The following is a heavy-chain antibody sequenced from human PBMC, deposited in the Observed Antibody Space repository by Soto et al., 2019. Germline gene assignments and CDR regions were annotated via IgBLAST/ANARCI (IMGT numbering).Heavy chain of an antibody. J-gene: IGHJ6*02. CDR2: ISSDGIDK. Sequence: QVQLVESGGGVVQPGRSLRLSCAASGITFSSYGMHWVRQAPGKGLEWVAVISSDGIDKYYADSVKGRFTISRDNSKNTLYLQMNSLRAEDTAVYYGAKDRGSGGGFYYYGMDVWGQGTTVTVSS. D-gene: IGHD2-15*01. V-gene: IGHV3-30*18. CDR1: GITFSSYG. CDR3: AKDRGSGGGFYYYGMDV.